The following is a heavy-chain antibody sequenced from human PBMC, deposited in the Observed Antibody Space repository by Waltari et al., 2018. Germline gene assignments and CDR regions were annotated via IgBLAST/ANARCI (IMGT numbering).Heavy chain of an antibody. J-gene: IGHJ5*02. Sequence: QVQLVQSGAEVKKPGSSVKVSCKASGGTFSSYTISWVRQAPGKGLEWMGRISPIRGIANYAQKFQGRGTITADKSTSTAYMELSSLRAEDTAVYYCASGGLTPGWFDPWGQGTLVTVSS. CDR3: ASGGLTPGWFDP. D-gene: IGHD3-16*01. CDR2: ISPIRGIA. V-gene: IGHV1-69*02. CDR1: GGTFSSYT.